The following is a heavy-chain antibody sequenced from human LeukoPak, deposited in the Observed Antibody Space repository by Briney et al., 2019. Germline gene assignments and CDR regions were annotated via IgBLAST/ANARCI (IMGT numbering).Heavy chain of an antibody. Sequence: GGSLRLSCAASGFTFSSYGMHWVRQAPGKGLEWVAVISYDGSNKYYADSVKGRFTISRDNSKNTLYLQMNSLRAEDTAVYYCAKDKGIVGAPSVYFQHWGQGTLVTVSS. CDR2: ISYDGSNK. D-gene: IGHD1-26*01. V-gene: IGHV3-30*18. J-gene: IGHJ1*01. CDR1: GFTFSSYG. CDR3: AKDKGIVGAPSVYFQH.